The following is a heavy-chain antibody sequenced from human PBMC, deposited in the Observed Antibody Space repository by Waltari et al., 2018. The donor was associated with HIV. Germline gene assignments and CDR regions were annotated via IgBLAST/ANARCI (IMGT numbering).Heavy chain of an antibody. CDR2: IWYDGSKT. CDR3: ARDQEFMTTVTPLAY. V-gene: IGHV3-33*01. D-gene: IGHD4-4*01. CDR1: GFTFNNYG. J-gene: IGHJ4*02. Sequence: QVQLAASGGGVVKPGGSLRLYCAASGFTFNNYGIHWVRQAPGKGLEVVGVIWYDGSKTYDEGCVKGRFTISRDTSKNTVYLQMSSLRAEDTALYYGARDQEFMTTVTPLAYWGQGTPVTVSS.